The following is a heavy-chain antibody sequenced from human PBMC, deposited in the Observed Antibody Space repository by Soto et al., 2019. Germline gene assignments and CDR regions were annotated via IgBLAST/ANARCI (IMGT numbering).Heavy chain of an antibody. D-gene: IGHD3-22*01. CDR2: IKSKTDGGTT. J-gene: IGHJ6*02. V-gene: IGHV3-15*07. CDR1: GFTFSNAW. CDR3: TTASHYYHADGMDV. Sequence: GGALRLSCAASGFTFSNAWMNWVRQAPGKGLGWGGRIKSKTDGGTTDYAAPVKGRFTISRDDSKNTLYLQMNSLKTEDTAVYYCTTASHYYHADGMDVWGQGTTVTVSS.